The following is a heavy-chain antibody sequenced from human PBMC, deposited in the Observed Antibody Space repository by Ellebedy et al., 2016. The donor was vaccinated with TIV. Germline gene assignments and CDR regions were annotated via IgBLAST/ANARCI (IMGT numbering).Heavy chain of an antibody. D-gene: IGHD2-2*01. CDR2: INHSGST. CDR1: GGSFSGYY. J-gene: IGHJ4*02. Sequence: GSLRLSXAVYGGSFSGYYWSWIRQPPGKGLEWIGEINHSGSTNYNPSLKSRVTISVDTSKNQFSLKLSSVTAADTAVYYCARDTGQLLSFYYFDYWGQGTLVTVSS. V-gene: IGHV4-34*01. CDR3: ARDTGQLLSFYYFDY.